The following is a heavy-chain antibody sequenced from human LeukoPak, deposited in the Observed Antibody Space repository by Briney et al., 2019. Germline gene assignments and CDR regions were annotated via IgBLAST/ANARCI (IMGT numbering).Heavy chain of an antibody. Sequence: GGSLRLSCAASGFSVSSNYMSWVRQAPGKGLEWVSVLYSGGSTYYADSVKGRFTIPRDNLKNTLYLQMNSLRAEDTAVYYCARRGSGRYFDCWGQGTLVTVSS. V-gene: IGHV3-66*04. CDR1: GFSVSSNY. CDR2: LYSGGST. J-gene: IGHJ4*02. CDR3: ARRGSGRYFDC. D-gene: IGHD6-19*01.